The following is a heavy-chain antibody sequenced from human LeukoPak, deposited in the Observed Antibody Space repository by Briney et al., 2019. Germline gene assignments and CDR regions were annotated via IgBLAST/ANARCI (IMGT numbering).Heavy chain of an antibody. Sequence: PGESLKISCKGSGYRFTIYWIGWVRQMPGKGLEWMGIINPGDSDTRYSPSFQGQVTISADKSISTAYLLWSSLKASDTAMYYCARHPITRYYDSSGYSAAGPDYWGQGTLVTVSS. J-gene: IGHJ4*02. CDR3: ARHPITRYYDSSGYSAAGPDY. CDR1: GYRFTIYW. V-gene: IGHV5-51*01. D-gene: IGHD3-22*01. CDR2: INPGDSDT.